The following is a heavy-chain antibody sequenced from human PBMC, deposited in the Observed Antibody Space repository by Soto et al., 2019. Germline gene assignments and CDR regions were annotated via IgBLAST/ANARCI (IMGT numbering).Heavy chain of an antibody. V-gene: IGHV1-69*01. CDR3: ARGGVQPLLIDY. D-gene: IGHD2-21*02. CDR2: IIPIFGTA. CDR1: GGTFSSYA. Sequence: QVQLVQSGAEVKKPGSSVKVSCKASGGTFSSYAISWLRQAPGQGLEWMGGIIPIFGTANYAQKFQGRVRITADEPTSTAYMELSILRSEDTAVYYCARGGVQPLLIDYWGQGTLVTVSS. J-gene: IGHJ4*02.